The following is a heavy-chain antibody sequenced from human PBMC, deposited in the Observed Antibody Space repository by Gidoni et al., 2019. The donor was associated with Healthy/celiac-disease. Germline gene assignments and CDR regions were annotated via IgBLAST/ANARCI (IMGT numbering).Heavy chain of an antibody. CDR2: IKSKTDGGTT. J-gene: IGHJ4*02. CDR1: GFTFSNAW. V-gene: IGHV3-15*07. CDR3: TTDPGNTGGDD. Sequence: EVQLVESGGCLVKPGVSLRLSFAASGFTFSNAWMNWVRQAPGKGLEWVGRIKSKTDGGTTDYAAPVKGRFTISRDDSKNTLYLQMNSLKSEDTAVYYCTTDPGNTGGDDWGQGTLVTVSS. D-gene: IGHD3-16*01.